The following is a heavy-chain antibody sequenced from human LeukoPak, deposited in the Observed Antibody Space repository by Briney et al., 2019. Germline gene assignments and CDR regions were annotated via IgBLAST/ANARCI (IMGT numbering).Heavy chain of an antibody. CDR2: ISSSGSTI. D-gene: IGHD3-10*01. Sequence: GGSLRLSCAASGFTFSDYYMSWIRQAPGKGLEWVSYISSSGSTIYYADSVKGRFTISRDNAKNSLYLQMNSLRAEDTAVYYCARGGPPTYYYGSGSEIDYWGQGTLVTVSS. J-gene: IGHJ4*02. CDR1: GFTFSDYY. CDR3: ARGGPPTYYYGSGSEIDY. V-gene: IGHV3-11*01.